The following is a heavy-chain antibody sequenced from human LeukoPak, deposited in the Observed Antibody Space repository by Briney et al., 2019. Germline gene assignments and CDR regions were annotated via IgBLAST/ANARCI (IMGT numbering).Heavy chain of an antibody. CDR1: GYSVKSYR. CDR2: IYPGDSDT. D-gene: IGHD4-23*01. V-gene: IGHV5-51*01. CDR3: ARDRASGGNSLPDFDH. J-gene: IGHJ4*02. Sequence: GESLKIFLKGPGYSVKSYRVAWGRQMPGKGLEWMGIIYPGDSDTRYSPSFQGQVTVSVDKYISTAYLQWSSLRASDTGMSYCARDRASGGNSLPDFDHWGQGTMVIVSS.